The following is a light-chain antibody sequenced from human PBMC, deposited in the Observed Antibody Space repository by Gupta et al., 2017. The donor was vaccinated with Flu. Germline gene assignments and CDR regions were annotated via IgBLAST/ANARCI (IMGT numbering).Light chain of an antibody. CDR1: QSISSW. CDR3: QQYNSYSYN. J-gene: IGKJ2*01. V-gene: IGKV1-5*03. CDR2: KAS. Sequence: DIQMTHTPSTLSASVGDRVTITCRASQSISSWLGWYQQKPGKAPKLLIYKASRAESGVPSRFSGSGSGTDFTLTISSLQPDDFATYYCQQYNSYSYNFGQGTKLEIK.